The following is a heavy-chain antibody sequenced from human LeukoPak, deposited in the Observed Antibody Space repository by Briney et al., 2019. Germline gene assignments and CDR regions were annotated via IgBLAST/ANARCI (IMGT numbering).Heavy chain of an antibody. D-gene: IGHD4-11*01. Sequence: SVKVSCKASGGTFSSYAISWVRQAPGQGLEWMGRIIPILGIANYAPKFQGRVTITADKSTSTAYMELSSLRSEDTAVYYCARDHSNHAFDIWGQGTMVTVSS. CDR1: GGTFSSYA. CDR2: IIPILGIA. J-gene: IGHJ3*02. CDR3: ARDHSNHAFDI. V-gene: IGHV1-69*04.